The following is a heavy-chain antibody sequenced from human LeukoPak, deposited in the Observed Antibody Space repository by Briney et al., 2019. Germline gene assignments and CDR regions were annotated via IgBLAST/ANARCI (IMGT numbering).Heavy chain of an antibody. V-gene: IGHV4-59*01. D-gene: IGHD3-22*01. CDR2: IYYSGST. CDR1: GVSISSYY. CDR3: ARENYYDSSGYIPNAFDI. J-gene: IGHJ3*02. Sequence: SETLSLTCTVSGVSISSYYWSWLRQPPGKGLEWVGHIYYSGSTNYNPSLKSRDTISVDTSKNQFSLKLSSVTAADTAVYYCARENYYDSSGYIPNAFDIWGQGTMVTVSS.